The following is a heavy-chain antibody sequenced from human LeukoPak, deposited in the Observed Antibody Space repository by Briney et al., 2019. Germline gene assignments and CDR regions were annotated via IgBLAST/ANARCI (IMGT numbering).Heavy chain of an antibody. Sequence: PGGSLRLSCAASGFTFSSYSMNWVRQAPGKGLEWVSYISSSSNIYYADSVKGRFTISRDNAKNSLYLQMNSLRAEDTAVYYCANLRTFDYWGQGTLVTVSS. CDR2: ISSSSNI. CDR3: ANLRTFDY. D-gene: IGHD4-17*01. J-gene: IGHJ4*02. V-gene: IGHV3-48*01. CDR1: GFTFSSYS.